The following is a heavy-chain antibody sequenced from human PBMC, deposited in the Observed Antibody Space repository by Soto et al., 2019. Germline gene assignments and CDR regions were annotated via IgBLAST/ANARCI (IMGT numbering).Heavy chain of an antibody. J-gene: IGHJ4*02. V-gene: IGHV3-23*01. CDR1: GFTFSSYA. Sequence: PGGSLRLSCAASGFTFSSYAMSWVRQAPGKGLEWVSAISGSGSSTYYADSVKGRFTISRDNSKNSLYLQMNSLRAEDTAVYCCAKPPIAAAGTYYFDYWGQGTLVTVSS. CDR3: AKPPIAAAGTYYFDY. CDR2: ISGSGSST. D-gene: IGHD6-13*01.